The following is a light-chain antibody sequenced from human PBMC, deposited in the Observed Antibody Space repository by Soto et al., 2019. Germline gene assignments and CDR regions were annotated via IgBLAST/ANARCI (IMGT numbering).Light chain of an antibody. CDR2: HPS. J-gene: IGKJ2*01. V-gene: IGKV3-20*01. CDR1: QVVSASF. Sequence: EIVLTQSPGTLSLSPGERASPSCRATQVVSASFLAWYQRKPDQPPSLLIYHPSDRAIGIPNRFSGSGSGTVFTLTITRLEPEDFALFYCQQYGSFPFSFGQGTKLEIK. CDR3: QQYGSFPFS.